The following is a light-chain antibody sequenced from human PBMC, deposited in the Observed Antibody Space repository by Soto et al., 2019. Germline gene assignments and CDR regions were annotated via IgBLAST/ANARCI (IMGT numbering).Light chain of an antibody. CDR3: QHYSSLREFI. V-gene: IGKV1-5*01. J-gene: IGKJ3*01. CDR1: QSISSW. CDR2: DAS. Sequence: DIQMTQSPSTLSASVGDRVTITCRASQSISSWLAWYQQKPGKAPNLLIYDASILESGVPSRFSGSGSGTEFTLNINSLQPDDFASYYCQHYSSLREFIFGPGTKVEIK.